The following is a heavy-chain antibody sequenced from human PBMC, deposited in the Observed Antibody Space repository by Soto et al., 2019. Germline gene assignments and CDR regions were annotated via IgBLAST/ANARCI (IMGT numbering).Heavy chain of an antibody. CDR1: GFTFSNYW. V-gene: IGHV3-7*02. J-gene: IGHJ6*02. CDR3: ALIDITMVRVSFAGYGMDV. D-gene: IGHD3-10*01. CDR2: IKQDGSQK. Sequence: PGGSLRLSCAASGFTFSNYWMSWVRQAPGKGLEWVANIKQDGSQKWYVDSVKGRFTISRDNAKNSLYLQMNSLRAEDTAVYYCALIDITMVRVSFAGYGMDVWGQGTTVTVSS.